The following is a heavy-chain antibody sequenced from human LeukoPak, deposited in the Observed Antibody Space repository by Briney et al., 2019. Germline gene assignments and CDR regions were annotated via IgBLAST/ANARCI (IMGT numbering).Heavy chain of an antibody. J-gene: IGHJ4*02. CDR1: GYTFTPYA. Sequence: GASVKVSCKASGYTFTPYAINWVRQAPGQRLEWMGWINVGNGDTKYSQNFQGRVTFTDDTSASTAYMELSSLSSEDTAVYYCASGNYRGVGGTFDFWGQGTLVTVSS. CDR2: INVGNGDT. V-gene: IGHV1-3*01. D-gene: IGHD1-7*01. CDR3: ASGNYRGVGGTFDF.